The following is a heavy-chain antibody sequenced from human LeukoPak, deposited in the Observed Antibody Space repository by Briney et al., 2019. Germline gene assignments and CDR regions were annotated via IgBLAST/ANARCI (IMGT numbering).Heavy chain of an antibody. Sequence: GESLKISCTGSGYSFTSYWIAWVRQMPGKGLEWVGSIYPGDSDTRYSRSCEGQVNISADKSISTAYLQWNNLTASHTALYYCAGQDIVVVATATRAFDIWGQGTMVTVSS. CDR2: IYPGDSDT. D-gene: IGHD2-15*01. CDR1: GYSFTSYW. J-gene: IGHJ3*02. V-gene: IGHV5-51*01. CDR3: AGQDIVVVATATRAFDI.